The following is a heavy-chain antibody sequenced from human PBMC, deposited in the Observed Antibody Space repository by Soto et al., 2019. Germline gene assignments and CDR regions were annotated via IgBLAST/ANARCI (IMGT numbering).Heavy chain of an antibody. CDR3: ARLFPALIQRCGPHCFVH. J-gene: IGHJ4*02. CDR1: GYSFTSYW. V-gene: IGHV5-51*01. CDR2: IYPGDSDT. Sequence: PGESLKVSWKGSGYSFTSYWIVWVRQMPGKGLEWMGIIYPGDSDTRYSPSFQGQVTISADKSISTAYLQWSSLKASDTAMYYCARLFPALIQRCGPHCFVHSGQARLATVPS. D-gene: IGHD5-18*01.